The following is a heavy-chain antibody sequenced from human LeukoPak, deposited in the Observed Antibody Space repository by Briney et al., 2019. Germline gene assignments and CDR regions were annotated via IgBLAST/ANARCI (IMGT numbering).Heavy chain of an antibody. D-gene: IGHD6-25*01. V-gene: IGHV1-2*02. CDR1: GYTFTGYL. J-gene: IGHJ4*02. CDR3: GRDLSNSATWELDH. CDR2: LNPNTGAT. Sequence: ASVKVSCKASGYTFTGYLIHWVRQAPGQGLEYMGWLNPNTGATEYALKFRGRVTMTRDTSTSTASMELSRLRSDDTAVYFCGRDLSNSATWELDHWGQGTLVTVSS.